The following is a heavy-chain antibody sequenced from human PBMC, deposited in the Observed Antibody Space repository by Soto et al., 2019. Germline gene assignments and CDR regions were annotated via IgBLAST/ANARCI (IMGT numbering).Heavy chain of an antibody. J-gene: IGHJ4*02. CDR2: IKSKTDGGTT. Sequence: GGSLRLSCAASGFTFSNAWMNWVRQAPGKGLEWVGRIKSKTDGGTTDYAAPVKGRFTISRDDSKNTLYLQMNSLKTEDTAVYYCTHTGIAAAGDLDYWGQGTLVTVSS. CDR3: THTGIAAAGDLDY. D-gene: IGHD6-13*01. V-gene: IGHV3-15*07. CDR1: GFTFSNAW.